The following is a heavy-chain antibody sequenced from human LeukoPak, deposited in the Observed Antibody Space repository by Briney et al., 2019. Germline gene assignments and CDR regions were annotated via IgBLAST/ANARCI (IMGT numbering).Heavy chain of an antibody. CDR2: IHYSGST. CDR1: GGSISNYY. J-gene: IGHJ3*02. Sequence: SETLSLTCTVSGGSISNYYWSWIRQPPGKGLEWIGYIHYSGSTNYNPSLKSRVTISVDTSKNQFSLKLSSVTAADTAVYYCATQLGFSYFDAFDIWGQGTMVTVSS. CDR3: ATQLGFSYFDAFDI. D-gene: IGHD7-27*01. V-gene: IGHV4-59*08.